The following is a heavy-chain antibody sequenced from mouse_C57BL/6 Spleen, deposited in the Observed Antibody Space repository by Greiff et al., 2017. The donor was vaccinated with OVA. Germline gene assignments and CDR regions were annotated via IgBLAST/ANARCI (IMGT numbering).Heavy chain of an antibody. V-gene: IGHV1-50*01. CDR2: IDPSDSYT. Sequence: QVQLQQPGAELVKPGASVKLSCKASGYTFTSYWMQWVKQRPGQGLEWIGEIDPSDSYTNYNQKFKGKATLTVDTSSSTAYMQLSRLTSEDSAVYYCARSITTVVANPFDYWGQGTTLTVSS. J-gene: IGHJ2*01. CDR1: GYTFTSYW. D-gene: IGHD1-1*01. CDR3: ARSITTVVANPFDY.